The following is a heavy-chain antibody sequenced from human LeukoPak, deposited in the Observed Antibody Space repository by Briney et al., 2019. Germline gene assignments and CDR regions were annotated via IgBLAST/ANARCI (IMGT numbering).Heavy chain of an antibody. CDR2: IYHSGST. J-gene: IGHJ5*02. CDR3: ARGVGYCSGGSCYSLNP. Sequence: IPSETLSLTCTVSGYSISSGYYWGWIRQPPGKGLEWIGSIYHSGSTYYNPSLKSRVTISVDTSKNQFSLKLSSVTAADTAVYYCARGVGYCSGGSCYSLNPWGQGTLVTVSS. V-gene: IGHV4-38-2*02. CDR1: GYSISSGYY. D-gene: IGHD2-15*01.